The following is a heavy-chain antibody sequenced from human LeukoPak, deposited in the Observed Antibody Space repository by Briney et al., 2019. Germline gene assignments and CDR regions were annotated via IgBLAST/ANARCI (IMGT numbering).Heavy chain of an antibody. CDR1: GYTFTSYG. CDR3: ARGGDILTGYYNDYFDY. J-gene: IGHJ4*02. D-gene: IGHD3-9*01. Sequence: ASVKVSCKASGYTFTSYGISWVRQAPGQGLEWMGWVSAYNGNTNYAQKLQGRVTMTTDTSTSTAYMELRSLRSDDTAVYYCARGGDILTGYYNDYFDYWGQGTLVTVSS. CDR2: VSAYNGNT. V-gene: IGHV1-18*01.